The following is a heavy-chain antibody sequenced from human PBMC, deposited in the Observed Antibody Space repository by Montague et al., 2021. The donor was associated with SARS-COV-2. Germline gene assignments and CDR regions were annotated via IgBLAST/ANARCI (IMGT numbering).Heavy chain of an antibody. CDR2: ISYDGSNK. Sequence: SLRLSCAASGFTFSSYAMHWVRQAPGKGLEWVAVISYDGSNKYYXDSVKGRFTISRDNSKNTLYLQMNSLRAEGTAVYYCARAAQKQYVLLWFGELLHDAFDIWGQETMVTVSS. J-gene: IGHJ3*02. V-gene: IGHV3-30-3*01. CDR1: GFTFSSYA. D-gene: IGHD3-10*01. CDR3: ARAAQKQYVLLWFGELLHDAFDI.